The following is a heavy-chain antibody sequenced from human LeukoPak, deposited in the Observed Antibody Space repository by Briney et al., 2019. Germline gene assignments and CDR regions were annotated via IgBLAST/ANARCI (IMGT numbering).Heavy chain of an antibody. D-gene: IGHD3-3*01. Sequence: SETLSLTCAVYGGSFSGYYWSWIRQPPGKGLEWIGEINHSGSTNYNPSLKSRVTISVDTSKNQFSLKLSSVTAADTAVYYCARLRLKYYDFWSDYSQGAFDIWGQGTMVTVSS. CDR3: ARLRLKYYDFWSDYSQGAFDI. CDR1: GGSFSGYY. J-gene: IGHJ3*02. V-gene: IGHV4-34*01. CDR2: INHSGST.